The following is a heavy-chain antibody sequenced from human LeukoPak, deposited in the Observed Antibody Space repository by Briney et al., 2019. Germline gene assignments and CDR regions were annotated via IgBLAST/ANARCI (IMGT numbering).Heavy chain of an antibody. CDR3: ARGSSERDWFDL. Sequence: ASVKVSCKASGYIFTCYFMNWVRQAPGQGLEWMGWINPNSGGANYAQKFQGRVTMTRDTSISTAYMELSSLTSDDTAVYYCARGSSERDWFDLWGQGTLVTVSS. J-gene: IGHJ5*02. D-gene: IGHD1-1*01. CDR2: INPNSGGA. V-gene: IGHV1-2*02. CDR1: GYIFTCYF.